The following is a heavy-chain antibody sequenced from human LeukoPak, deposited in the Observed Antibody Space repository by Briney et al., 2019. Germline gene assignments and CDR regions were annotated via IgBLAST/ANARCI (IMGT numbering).Heavy chain of an antibody. Sequence: PGGSLRLSCAASGFTFSSYCIHWVRQAPGKGLEWVAVISYDGSNSYYADSVKGRFTVSRDKSRNTLYLQMNSPRAEDTAVYYCARDRGWLQYNFNLDYWGQGTLVTVSS. V-gene: IGHV3-30*04. J-gene: IGHJ4*02. CDR2: ISYDGSNS. CDR3: ARDRGWLQYNFNLDY. CDR1: GFTFSSYC. D-gene: IGHD5-24*01.